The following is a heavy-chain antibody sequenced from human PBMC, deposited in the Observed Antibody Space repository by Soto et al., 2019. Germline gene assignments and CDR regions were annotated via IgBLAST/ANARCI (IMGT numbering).Heavy chain of an antibody. J-gene: IGHJ6*02. V-gene: IGHV1-69*06. CDR3: SRDQSGYSYGYNYSYGMDV. CDR1: GGTFSSYA. D-gene: IGHD5-18*01. CDR2: IIPIFGTA. Sequence: ASVKVSCKASGGTFSSYAISWVRQAPGQGLEWMGGIIPIFGTANYAQKFQGRVTITADKSTSTAYMELSSLRSEDTAVYYCSRDQSGYSYGYNYSYGMDVWGQGTTVTVSS.